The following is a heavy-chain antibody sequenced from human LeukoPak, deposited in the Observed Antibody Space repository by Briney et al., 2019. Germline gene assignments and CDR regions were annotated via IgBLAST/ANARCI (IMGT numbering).Heavy chain of an antibody. D-gene: IGHD2-2*01. CDR1: GFTFSDYY. V-gene: IGHV3-11*01. CDR3: ARAPGYCSSTSCLFFDY. J-gene: IGHJ4*02. Sequence: GGSLRLSCAASGFTFSDYYMSWIRQASGKGLEWVSYIRGSGNTIYYADSVKGRFTISRDNANNSLYLQMDSLRAEDTAVYYCARAPGYCSSTSCLFFDYWGQGTLVPVSS. CDR2: IRGSGNTI.